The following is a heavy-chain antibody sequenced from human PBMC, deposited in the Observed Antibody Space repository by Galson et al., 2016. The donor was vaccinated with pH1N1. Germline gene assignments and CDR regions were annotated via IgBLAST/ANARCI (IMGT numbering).Heavy chain of an antibody. D-gene: IGHD3-10*01. CDR3: ARDQGGYGSGSFPADYYYMDG. V-gene: IGHV3-48*04. CDR2: ISSSSSTI. CDR1: GFTFSSYS. J-gene: IGHJ6*03. Sequence: SLRLSCAASGFTFSSYSMNWVRQAPGKGLEWVSYISSSSSTIYYADSVKGRFTISRDNAKNSLYLQMNSLRAEDTAVYYCARDQGGYGSGSFPADYYYMDGWGKGTTVTVSS.